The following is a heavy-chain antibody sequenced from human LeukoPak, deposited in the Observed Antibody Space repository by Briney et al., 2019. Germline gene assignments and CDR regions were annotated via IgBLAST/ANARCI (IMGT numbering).Heavy chain of an antibody. Sequence: PGGSLRLSCAASGFTFSSYSMNWVRQAPGKGLEWVSSISSSSSYIYYADSVKGRFTISRDNAKNSLYLQMNSLRAEDTAVYYCARVLRYFDWQQIYFDYWGQGTLVTVSS. CDR3: ARVLRYFDWQQIYFDY. V-gene: IGHV3-21*01. CDR2: ISSSSSYI. J-gene: IGHJ4*02. CDR1: GFTFSSYS. D-gene: IGHD3-9*01.